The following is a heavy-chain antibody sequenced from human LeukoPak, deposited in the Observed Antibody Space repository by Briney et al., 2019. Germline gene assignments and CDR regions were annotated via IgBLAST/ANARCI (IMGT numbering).Heavy chain of an antibody. V-gene: IGHV1-69*05. CDR3: ARVVLGYCSSTSCFTVSGRWFDP. J-gene: IGHJ5*02. D-gene: IGHD2-2*02. Sequence: LVKVSCKASGGTFSSYAISWVRQVPGQGLEWMGGIIPIFGTANYAQKFQGRVTITTDESTSTAYMELSSLRSEDTAVYYCARVVLGYCSSTSCFTVSGRWFDPWGQGTLVTVSS. CDR2: IIPIFGTA. CDR1: GGTFSSYA.